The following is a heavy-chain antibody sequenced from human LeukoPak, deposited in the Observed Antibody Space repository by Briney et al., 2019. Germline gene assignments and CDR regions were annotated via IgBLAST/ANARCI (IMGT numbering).Heavy chain of an antibody. V-gene: IGHV3-9*03. Sequence: SLRLSCAASGFSFDDNTMHWVRQAPGKGLEWVSGISWNSVSIGYAASVKGRFTISRDNAKNSLYLQMNSLRAEDMALYYCAKGLYGGYFDLWGRGTLVTVSS. CDR2: ISWNSVSI. D-gene: IGHD4-17*01. CDR3: AKGLYGGYFDL. J-gene: IGHJ2*01. CDR1: GFSFDDNT.